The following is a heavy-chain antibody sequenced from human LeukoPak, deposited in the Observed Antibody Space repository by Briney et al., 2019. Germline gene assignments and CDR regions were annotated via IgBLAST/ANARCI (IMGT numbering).Heavy chain of an antibody. V-gene: IGHV3-7*04. CDR1: GFTLCTYW. CDR2: IKEDGSEK. Sequence: GGSLRLSCAASGFTLCTYWMSWVRQAPGKGLEWVANIKEDGSEKYYVDSVKGRFTLSRDNAKNSLYLQMNSLRVEDTAVYHCARARLAVSGNYFENWGQGTLVTVSS. CDR3: ARARLAVSGNYFEN. J-gene: IGHJ4*02. D-gene: IGHD6-19*01.